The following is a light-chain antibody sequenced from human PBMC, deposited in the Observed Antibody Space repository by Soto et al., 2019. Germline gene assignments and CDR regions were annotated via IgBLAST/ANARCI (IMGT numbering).Light chain of an antibody. CDR3: QQRSDWPPT. V-gene: IGKV3-11*01. CDR2: DTS. CDR1: QTVGSY. J-gene: IGKJ1*01. Sequence: EIVLTQSPATLSLSPGERATLSCRASQTVGSYLAWFRQTPGQTPRLLIYDTSIRATGLPARFSGSGSGTDFTLTISSLEAEDFEIYYCQQRSDWPPTFGQGTKVDI.